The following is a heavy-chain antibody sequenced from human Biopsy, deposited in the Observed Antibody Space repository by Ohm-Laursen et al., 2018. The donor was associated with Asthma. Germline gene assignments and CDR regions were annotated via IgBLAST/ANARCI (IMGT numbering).Heavy chain of an antibody. J-gene: IGHJ6*02. CDR3: ARVFESSEWGPFYHFGLDV. CDR1: GFSFSDYY. D-gene: IGHD6-25*01. V-gene: IGHV3-11*01. Sequence: SLRLSCAASGFSFSDYYMTWMRQAPGKGLEWVSSISSSGSTTYPAESVMGRFTISRDNDRNSLFLQMGSLRAEDTAIYYCARVFESSEWGPFYHFGLDVWGQGTTVAVSS. CDR2: ISSSGSTT.